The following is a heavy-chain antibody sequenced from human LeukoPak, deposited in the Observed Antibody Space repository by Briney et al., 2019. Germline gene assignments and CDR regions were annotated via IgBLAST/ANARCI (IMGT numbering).Heavy chain of an antibody. J-gene: IGHJ4*02. CDR2: ISAYNGNT. D-gene: IGHD6-19*01. CDR1: GYTFTSYG. V-gene: IGHV1-18*01. CDR3: ATPSEGGWYQSDY. Sequence: VASLKVSCKASGYTFTSYGISWVRQAPGQGLEWMGWISAYNGNTNYAQKLQGRVTMTTDTSTSTAYMELRSLRSEDTAVYYCATPSEGGWYQSDYWGQGTLVTVSS.